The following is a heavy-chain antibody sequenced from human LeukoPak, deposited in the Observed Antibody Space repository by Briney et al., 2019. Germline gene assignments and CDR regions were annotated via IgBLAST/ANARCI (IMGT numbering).Heavy chain of an antibody. CDR3: ARDRSRDGYKIGDY. CDR2: INPNSGGT. D-gene: IGHD5-24*01. J-gene: IGHJ4*02. CDR1: GYTFTGYY. Sequence: ASVKVSCKASGYTFTGYYMHWVRQAPGQGLEWMGWINPNSGGTNYAQKFQGRVTMTRDTSNSTAYMELSRLRSDDTAVYYCARDRSRDGYKIGDYWGQGTLVTVSS. V-gene: IGHV1-2*02.